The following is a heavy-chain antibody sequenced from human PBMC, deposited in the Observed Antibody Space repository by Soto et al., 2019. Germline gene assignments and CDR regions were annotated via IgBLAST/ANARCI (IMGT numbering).Heavy chain of an antibody. Sequence: SETLSLTCTVSGGSISSYYWSWIRQPPGKGLEWIGYIYYSGSTNYNPSLKSRVTISVDTSRNQFSLKLSSVTAADTAVYYCARLPTVTYHCDYWGQGTPVTVSS. CDR1: GGSISSYY. D-gene: IGHD4-17*01. CDR2: IYYSGST. CDR3: ARLPTVTYHCDY. V-gene: IGHV4-59*08. J-gene: IGHJ4*02.